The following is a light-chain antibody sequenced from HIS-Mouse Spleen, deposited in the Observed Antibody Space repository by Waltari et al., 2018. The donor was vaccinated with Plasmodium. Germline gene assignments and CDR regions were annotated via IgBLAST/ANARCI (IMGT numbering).Light chain of an antibody. Sequence: DIQMTQSPSSLSASVGDRVTITCRASQSISSYLNWYQQKPGKAPKLLIYAASSLQSGVPSRVSGSGAGTDFTLTISSLQPEDFATDYWQKSYSTWTFGQGTKVEIK. CDR1: QSISSY. J-gene: IGKJ1*01. CDR2: AAS. V-gene: IGKV1-39*01. CDR3: QKSYSTWT.